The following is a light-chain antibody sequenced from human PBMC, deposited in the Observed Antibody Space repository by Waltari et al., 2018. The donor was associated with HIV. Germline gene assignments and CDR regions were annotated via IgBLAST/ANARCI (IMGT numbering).Light chain of an antibody. Sequence: QSALTQPASVSGSPGQSITISCTGTSSDIGTYNVVSWFQHHPGKAPKLMIYEDTKRPPGVSNPFSGSKSGNTASRTISGLQGEDEADYYCCSYASSTTFEVFGTGTKVTVL. V-gene: IGLV2-23*02. J-gene: IGLJ1*01. CDR2: EDT. CDR3: CSYASSTTFEV. CDR1: SSDIGTYNV.